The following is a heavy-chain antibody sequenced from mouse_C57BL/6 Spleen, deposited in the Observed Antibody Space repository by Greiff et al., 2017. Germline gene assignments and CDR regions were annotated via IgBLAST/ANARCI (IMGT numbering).Heavy chain of an antibody. Sequence: EVHLVESGGGLVQPGGSLSLSCAASGFTFTDYYMSWVRQPPGKALEWLGFIRNKANGYTTEYSASVKGRFTISRDNSQSTLYLQMNALRAEDSATYYCARSYYSNYGGAMDYWGQGTSVTVSS. J-gene: IGHJ4*01. V-gene: IGHV7-3*01. CDR1: GFTFTDYY. CDR2: IRNKANGYTT. D-gene: IGHD2-5*01. CDR3: ARSYYSNYGGAMDY.